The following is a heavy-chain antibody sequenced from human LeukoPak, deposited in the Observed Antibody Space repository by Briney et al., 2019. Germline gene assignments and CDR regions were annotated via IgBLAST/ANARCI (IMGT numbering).Heavy chain of an antibody. CDR2: ISVSGRTI. Sequence: TGGSLRLSCAASGFNFRTYSMNWVRQAPGKGLEWVAYISVSGRTISYADSVKGRFTISRDSAKNSLYLQMKSLRVEDTGVYYCARDAGGRTQREGWFDPWGQGTLVTVSS. CDR1: GFNFRTYS. J-gene: IGHJ5*02. V-gene: IGHV3-48*04. CDR3: ARDAGGRTQREGWFDP. D-gene: IGHD1-26*01.